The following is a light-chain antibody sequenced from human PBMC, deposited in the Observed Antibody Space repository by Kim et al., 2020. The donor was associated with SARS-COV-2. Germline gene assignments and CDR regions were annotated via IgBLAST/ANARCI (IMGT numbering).Light chain of an antibody. CDR3: NSRDSSGNHLV. J-gene: IGLJ3*02. CDR1: SLRSDY. Sequence: ALGQTVSITCQGDSLRSDYASWYQQKPGQAPVLVIYGKNNRPSGIPDRFSGSSSGNTASLTITGAQAEDEADYYCNSRDSSGNHLVFGGGTKLTVL. CDR2: GKN. V-gene: IGLV3-19*01.